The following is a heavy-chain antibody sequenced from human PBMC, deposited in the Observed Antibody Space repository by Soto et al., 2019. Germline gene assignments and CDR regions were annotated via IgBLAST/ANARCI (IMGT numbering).Heavy chain of an antibody. CDR1: GFTFSSYS. Sequence: KLGGSLRLSCAASGFTFSSYSMNWVRQAPGKGLEWVSSISSSSSYIYYADSVKGRFTISRDNAKNSLYLQMNSLRAEDTAVYYCARWSITIFGVDYFEYWGQGTLVSDSS. CDR2: ISSSSSYI. D-gene: IGHD3-3*01. J-gene: IGHJ4*02. CDR3: ARWSITIFGVDYFEY. V-gene: IGHV3-21*01.